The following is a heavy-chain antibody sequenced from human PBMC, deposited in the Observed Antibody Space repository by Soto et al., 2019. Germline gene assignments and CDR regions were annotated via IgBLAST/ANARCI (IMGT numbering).Heavy chain of an antibody. D-gene: IGHD3-9*01. CDR2: ISSSSSYI. CDR3: ARDFRHYDILTGYYPTAPYYFDY. Sequence: GGSLRLSCAASGFTFSSYSMNWVRQAPGKGLEWVSSISSSSSYIYYADSVKGRFTITRDNAKNSLYLQMNSLRAEDTAVYYCARDFRHYDILTGYYPTAPYYFDYWGQGTLVTVSS. CDR1: GFTFSSYS. V-gene: IGHV3-21*01. J-gene: IGHJ4*02.